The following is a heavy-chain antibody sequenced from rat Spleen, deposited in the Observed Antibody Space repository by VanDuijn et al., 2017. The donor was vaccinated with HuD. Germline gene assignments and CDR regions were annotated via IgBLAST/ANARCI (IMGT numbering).Heavy chain of an antibody. CDR2: ITTTGGGT. V-gene: IGHV5-31*01. Sequence: EVQLVESGGGLVQPGRSLKLSCVASGFTFNNYWMTWIRQAPGKGLEWVASITTTGGGTYYPDSVKGRFTVSRDNAENTLYLQMNSLRSEDTATYYCSREGTIAAFAYWGQGVMVTVSS. D-gene: IGHD1-2*01. J-gene: IGHJ2*01. CDR3: SREGTIAAFAY. CDR1: GFTFNNYW.